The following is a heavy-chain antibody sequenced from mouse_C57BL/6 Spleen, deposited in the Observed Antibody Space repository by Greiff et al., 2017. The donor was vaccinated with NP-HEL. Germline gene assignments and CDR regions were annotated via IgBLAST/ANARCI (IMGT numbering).Heavy chain of an antibody. CDR2: INPSTGGT. CDR1: GYSFTGYY. Sequence: EVKLQESGPELVKPGASVKISCKASGYSFTGYYMNWVKQSPEKSLEWIGEINPSTGGTTYNQKFKAKATLTVDKSSSTAYMQLKSLTSEDSAVYYCARGMYYFDYWGQGTTLTVSS. J-gene: IGHJ2*01. V-gene: IGHV1-42*01. CDR3: ARGMYYFDY.